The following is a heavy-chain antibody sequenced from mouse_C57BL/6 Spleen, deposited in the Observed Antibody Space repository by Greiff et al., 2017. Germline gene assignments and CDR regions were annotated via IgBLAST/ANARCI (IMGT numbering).Heavy chain of an antibody. V-gene: IGHV1-54*01. J-gene: IGHJ3*01. Sequence: VQLQESGAELVRPGTSVKVSCKASGYAFTNYLIEWVKQRPGQGLEWIGVINPGSGGTNYNEKFKGKATLTADKSSSTAYMQLSSLTSEDSAVYFCARRGYFSGFAYWGQGTLVTVSA. CDR3: ARRGYFSGFAY. D-gene: IGHD2-14*01. CDR1: GYAFTNYL. CDR2: INPGSGGT.